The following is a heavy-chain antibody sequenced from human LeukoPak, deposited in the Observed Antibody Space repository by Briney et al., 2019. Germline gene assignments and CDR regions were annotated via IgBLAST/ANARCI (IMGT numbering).Heavy chain of an antibody. CDR3: ARDRYYYDSSAGYYMDV. CDR1: GYSISSDYY. J-gene: IGHJ6*03. Sequence: SETLSLTCSVSGYSISSDYYWGCIRQPPGKGLEWIGFIYYSGSTYYNPSLKSRVTISVDTSKNQFSLKLSSVTAADTAMYYCARDRYYYDSSAGYYMDVWGKGTTVTISS. V-gene: IGHV4-38-2*02. CDR2: IYYSGST. D-gene: IGHD3-22*01.